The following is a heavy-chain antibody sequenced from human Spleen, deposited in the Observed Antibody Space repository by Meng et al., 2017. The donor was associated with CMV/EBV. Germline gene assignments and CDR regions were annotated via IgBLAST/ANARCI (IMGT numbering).Heavy chain of an antibody. CDR1: RFTFSSYA. CDR3: AGDFSAVHNYFDS. Sequence: GGSLRLSCAASRFTFSSYAMHWVRQAPGKGLEWVAVISYDGSNKFYADSVKGRFTISRDNAKNSLFLQMNSLRAEDTAVYYCAGDFSAVHNYFDSWGQGTLVTVSS. V-gene: IGHV3-30-3*01. CDR2: ISYDGSNK. D-gene: IGHD1-26*01. J-gene: IGHJ5*01.